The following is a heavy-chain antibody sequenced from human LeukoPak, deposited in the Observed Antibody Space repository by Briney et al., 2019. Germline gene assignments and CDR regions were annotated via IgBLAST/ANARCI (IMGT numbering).Heavy chain of an antibody. V-gene: IGHV4-34*01. Sequence: PPETLSLTCVVYGGSFSGYYWSWIRQPLGKGLEWIGEINHSGSTNYNPSLKSRVTISVDTSKNQFSLKLSSVTAADTAVYYCARVVLGYCSSTSCYGGYYYYYGMDVWGQGTTVTVSS. D-gene: IGHD2-2*01. CDR3: ARVVLGYCSSTSCYGGYYYYYGMDV. J-gene: IGHJ6*02. CDR2: INHSGST. CDR1: GGSFSGYY.